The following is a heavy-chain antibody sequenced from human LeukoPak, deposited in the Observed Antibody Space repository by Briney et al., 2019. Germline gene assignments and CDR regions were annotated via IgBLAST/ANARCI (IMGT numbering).Heavy chain of an antibody. V-gene: IGHV3-20*04. CDR1: GFTFDDYG. CDR3: ARGGYYYASSCTDY. J-gene: IGHJ4*02. Sequence: SGGSLRLSCAASGFTFDDYGMSWVRQAPGKGLELVSGINWNGGSTGYADSVKGRFTISRDNAKNSLYLQMNSLRAEDTALYYCARGGYYYASSCTDYWGQGTLVTVSS. D-gene: IGHD3-22*01. CDR2: INWNGGST.